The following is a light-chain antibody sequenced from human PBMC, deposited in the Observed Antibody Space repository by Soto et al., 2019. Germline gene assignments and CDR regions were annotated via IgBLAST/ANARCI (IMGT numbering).Light chain of an antibody. J-gene: IGLJ2*01. CDR2: DNN. CDR1: NSNIGNNF. Sequence: QSVLTQPPSVSAAPGQKVTISCSGRNSNIGNNFVAWYQQIPGTAPKLLIYDNNKRPSGIPDRFSGSKSGASDTLAVTGLQTGDEADYYCGTWDSSLSAGVFGGGTKLTVL. V-gene: IGLV1-51*01. CDR3: GTWDSSLSAGV.